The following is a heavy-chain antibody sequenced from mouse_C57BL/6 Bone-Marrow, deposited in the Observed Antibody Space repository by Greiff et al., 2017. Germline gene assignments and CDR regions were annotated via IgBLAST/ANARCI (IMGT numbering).Heavy chain of an antibody. CDR2: IYTRSGNP. J-gene: IGHJ1*03. Sequence: VQLQQSGAELARPGASVKLSCKASGYTFTSYGISWVKQRTGQGLEWIGEIYTRSGNPYYNEKLKGTATLTADQSSSTAYMELRSLTSEDSAVYFCAREGGNYYWYFDVWGTGTTVTVSS. CDR3: AREGGNYYWYFDV. CDR1: GYTFTSYG. D-gene: IGHD2-1*01. V-gene: IGHV1-81*01.